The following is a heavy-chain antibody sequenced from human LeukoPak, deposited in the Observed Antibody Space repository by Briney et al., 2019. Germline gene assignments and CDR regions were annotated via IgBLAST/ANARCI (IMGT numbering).Heavy chain of an antibody. J-gene: IGHJ2*01. CDR3: AKDREPYIVVVPAAPLYWYFDL. CDR1: GFTFSSYA. V-gene: IGHV3-23*01. CDR2: ISGSGGST. D-gene: IGHD2-2*01. Sequence: PGGSLRLSCAASGFTFSSYAMSWVRQAPGKGLEWVSAISGSGGSTYYADSVKGRFTISRDNSKNTLYLQMNSLRAEDTAVYYCAKDREPYIVVVPAAPLYWYFDLWGRGTLVTVSS.